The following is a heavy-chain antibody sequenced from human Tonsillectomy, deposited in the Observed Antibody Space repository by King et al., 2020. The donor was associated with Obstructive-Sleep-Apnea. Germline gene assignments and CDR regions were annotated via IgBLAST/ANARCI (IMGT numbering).Heavy chain of an antibody. CDR3: ARGAGSWPLNWFDP. J-gene: IGHJ5*02. D-gene: IGHD6-13*01. Sequence: VQLVQSGAEVKKPGASVKVSCKASGYTFTSYGISGVRHAPGQGLEWMGWISAYNGNPNYTQKLQGRVTMTTDKSTSTAYMELRSLRSDNTAVYYCARGAGSWPLNWFDPWGQGTLVTVSS. CDR2: ISAYNGNP. CDR1: GYTFTSYG. V-gene: IGHV1-18*04.